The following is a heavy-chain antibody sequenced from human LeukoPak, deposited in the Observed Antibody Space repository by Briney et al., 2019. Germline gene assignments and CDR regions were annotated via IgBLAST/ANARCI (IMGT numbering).Heavy chain of an antibody. Sequence: GGSLRLSCAASRFIFSSCAMSWVRQAPGKGLEWVSYISSSSSTIFYADSVKGRFTISRDNAKNSLYLQMHSLRDEDTAVYYCARAWYSWGYYFDYWGQGTLVTVSS. D-gene: IGHD1-26*01. J-gene: IGHJ4*02. CDR1: RFIFSSCA. CDR2: ISSSSSTI. V-gene: IGHV3-48*02. CDR3: ARAWYSWGYYFDY.